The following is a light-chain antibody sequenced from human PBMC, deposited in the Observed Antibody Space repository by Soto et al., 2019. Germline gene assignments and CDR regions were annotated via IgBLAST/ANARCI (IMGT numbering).Light chain of an antibody. CDR1: QGVSSY. Sequence: EIVLTQSPATLSLSPGERATLSCRASQGVSSYLAWYQQKPGQAPRLLIYDASNRATGIPARFSGNGSGRDFTLTISSLEPEDFAVYYCQQRSNWQLTFGGGTKVEIK. CDR3: QQRSNWQLT. V-gene: IGKV3-11*02. J-gene: IGKJ4*01. CDR2: DAS.